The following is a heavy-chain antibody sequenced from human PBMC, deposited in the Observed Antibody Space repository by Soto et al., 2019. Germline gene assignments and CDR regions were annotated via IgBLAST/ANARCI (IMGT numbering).Heavy chain of an antibody. CDR3: ASPPPRLNWNDVGVYYYYGMDV. CDR1: GGTFSSYA. J-gene: IGHJ6*02. V-gene: IGHV1-69*13. D-gene: IGHD1-1*01. Sequence: ASVKVSCKASGGTFSSYAISWVRQAPGQGLEWMGGIIPIFGTANYAQKFQGRVTITADESTSTAYMELSSLRSEDTAVYYCASPPPRLNWNDVGVYYYYGMDVWGQGTTVTVSS. CDR2: IIPIFGTA.